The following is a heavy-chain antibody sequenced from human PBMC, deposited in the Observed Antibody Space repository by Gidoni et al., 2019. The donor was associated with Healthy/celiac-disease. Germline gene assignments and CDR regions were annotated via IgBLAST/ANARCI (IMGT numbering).Heavy chain of an antibody. CDR2: IGTAGDT. D-gene: IGHD3-10*01. CDR1: GFTFSSYD. V-gene: IGHV3-13*04. Sequence: EVQLVESGGGLVQPGGSLRLSCAASGFTFSSYDMHWVRQATGKGLEWVSAIGTAGDTYYPGSVKGRFTISRENAKNSLYLQMNSLRAGDTAVYYCARGEYYGSGSRYLLTWYYGMDVWGQGTTVTVSS. J-gene: IGHJ6*02. CDR3: ARGEYYGSGSRYLLTWYYGMDV.